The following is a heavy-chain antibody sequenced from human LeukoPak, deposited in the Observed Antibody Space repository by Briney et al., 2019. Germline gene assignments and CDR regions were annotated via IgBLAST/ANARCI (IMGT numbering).Heavy chain of an antibody. CDR3: ARDFDSPMAFDI. V-gene: IGHV4-61*02. CDR2: IYASGNT. J-gene: IGHJ3*02. Sequence: SETLSLTCTVSGGSITTDNYYWSWIRQPAGKGLEWIGRIYASGNTNYNPSLKSRITISVDTSKNQFSLRLTSVTAADSAVYYCARDFDSPMAFDIWGQGTMVTVSS. CDR1: GGSITTDNYY. D-gene: IGHD3-9*01.